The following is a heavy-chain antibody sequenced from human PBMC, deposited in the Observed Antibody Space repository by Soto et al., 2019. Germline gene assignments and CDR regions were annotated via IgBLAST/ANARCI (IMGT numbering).Heavy chain of an antibody. V-gene: IGHV1-18*01. CDR3: ARRRSGDT. CDR1: GYTFTSYG. CDR2: ISAHNGNT. J-gene: IGHJ5*02. Sequence: QVHLVQSGAEVKKPGASVKVSCKASGYTFTSYGITWVRQAPGQGLEWMGWISAHNGNTDYAQKLQGRLIVTRDTSTSTAYTQLRSLISDDTAVYSCARRRSGDTWGQGALVTVSS.